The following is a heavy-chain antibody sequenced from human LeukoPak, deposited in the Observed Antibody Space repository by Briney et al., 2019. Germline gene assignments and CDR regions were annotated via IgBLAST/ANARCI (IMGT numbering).Heavy chain of an antibody. CDR1: GFTFSSYE. V-gene: IGHV3-48*03. Sequence: PGGSLRLSCAASGFTFSSYEMNWVRQAPGKGLEWVSYISSSGSTIYYADSVKGRFTISRDSAKNSLYLQMNSLRAEDTAVYYCARGPTMKMDVWGKGTTVTVSS. D-gene: IGHD3-22*01. CDR3: ARGPTMKMDV. CDR2: ISSSGSTI. J-gene: IGHJ6*04.